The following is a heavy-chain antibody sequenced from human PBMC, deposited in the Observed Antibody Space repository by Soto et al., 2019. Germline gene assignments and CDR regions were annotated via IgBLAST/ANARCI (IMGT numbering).Heavy chain of an antibody. J-gene: IGHJ3*02. CDR1: GGSISSSNW. V-gene: IGHV4-30-4*01. Sequence: SETLSLTCAVSGGSISSSNWWSWIRQPPGKGLEWIGYIYYSGSTYYNPSLKSRVTISVDTSKNQFSLKLSSVTAADTAVYYCARVDYYDSSGYRVGAFDIWGQGTMVTVSS. D-gene: IGHD3-22*01. CDR2: IYYSGST. CDR3: ARVDYYDSSGYRVGAFDI.